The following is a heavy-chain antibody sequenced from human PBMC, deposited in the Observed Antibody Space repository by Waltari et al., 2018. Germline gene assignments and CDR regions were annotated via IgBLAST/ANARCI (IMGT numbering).Heavy chain of an antibody. D-gene: IGHD3-16*01. Sequence: EVQLLDSGGGLVQTGGSRRLSCGASGFTFTFLAMGWVRQVPGRGLEWVAGISSRGFDTFYADSVKGRFTVSRDNSKNMLFLEMNNLRADDTGVYYCAKDLGSTSVPYYFDYWGQGTKVTVSS. V-gene: IGHV3-23*01. CDR3: AKDLGSTSVPYYFDY. J-gene: IGHJ4*02. CDR2: ISSRGFDT. CDR1: GFTFTFLA.